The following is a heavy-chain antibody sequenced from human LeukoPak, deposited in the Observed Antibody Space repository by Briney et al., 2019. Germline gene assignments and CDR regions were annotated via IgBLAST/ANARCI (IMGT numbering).Heavy chain of an antibody. Sequence: SLSLSCAASXFTFSSYAMHWVRQAPGKGLEWAAVISYDGSNKYYADSVKGRFTISRDNSKNTLYLQMNSLRAEDTAVYYCAREGSSGWDYWGQGTLATVSS. CDR1: XFTFSSYA. V-gene: IGHV3-30-3*01. D-gene: IGHD6-19*01. CDR2: ISYDGSNK. CDR3: AREGSSGWDY. J-gene: IGHJ4*02.